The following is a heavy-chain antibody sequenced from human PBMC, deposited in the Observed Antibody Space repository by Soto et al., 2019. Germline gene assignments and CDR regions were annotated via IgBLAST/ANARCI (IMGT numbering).Heavy chain of an antibody. CDR3: ARGSLY. CDR2: IISSSSTI. CDR1: GFTFSAYS. J-gene: IGHJ4*01. Sequence: PGGSRRLSCAASGFTFSAYSMNWVRQAPGKGLEWVSYIISSSSTIYYADSVKGRFIISRDNSKNTVYLQMNSLRADDTAVYYCARGSLYWGQGTLVTVSS. V-gene: IGHV3-48*01.